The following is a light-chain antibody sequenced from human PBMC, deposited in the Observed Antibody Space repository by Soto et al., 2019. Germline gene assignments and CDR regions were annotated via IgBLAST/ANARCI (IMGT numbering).Light chain of an antibody. CDR2: AAS. J-gene: IGKJ5*01. Sequence: EIALAQSPGTLSLSPGERATISCSASQSVFNNYLAWYQQKPGQAPRLLIYAASSRATDIPDRVSGIGSGTHFTLTISRLEPEDSAVYYCQQYGSSHPITFGQGTRLEIK. CDR1: QSVFNNY. CDR3: QQYGSSHPIT. V-gene: IGKV3-20*01.